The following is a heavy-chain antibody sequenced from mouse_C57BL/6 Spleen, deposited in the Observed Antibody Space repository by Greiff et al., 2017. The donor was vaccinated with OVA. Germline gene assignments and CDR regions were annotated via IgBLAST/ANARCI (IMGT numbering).Heavy chain of an antibody. V-gene: IGHV1-66*01. CDR3: ARSYSNYVLDY. CDR1: GYSFTSYY. CDR2: IYPGSGNT. Sequence: QVQLQQSGPELVKPGASVKISCKASGYSFTSYYIHWVKPRPGQGLEWIGWIYPGSGNTKYNEKFKGKATLTADTSSSTAYMQLSSLTSEDSAVYYCARSYSNYVLDYWGQGTTLTVSS. J-gene: IGHJ2*01. D-gene: IGHD2-5*01.